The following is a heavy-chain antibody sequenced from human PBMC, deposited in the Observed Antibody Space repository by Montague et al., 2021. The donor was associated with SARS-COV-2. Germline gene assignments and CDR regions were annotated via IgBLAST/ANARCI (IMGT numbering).Heavy chain of an antibody. J-gene: IGHJ4*02. CDR1: GDSVSHDF. D-gene: IGHD1-26*01. CDR2: VYYSRSS. V-gene: IGHV4-59*02. CDR3: VRDPAPSGSGTFYDY. Sequence: SETLSLTCTVSGDSVSHDFWTWIRQPPGKGLEWIGYVYYSRSSSXNPSLGGRVSIAVDTSKNQFSLRLGTVTAADTAIYYCVRDPAPSGSGTFYDYWGQGTLVAVSS.